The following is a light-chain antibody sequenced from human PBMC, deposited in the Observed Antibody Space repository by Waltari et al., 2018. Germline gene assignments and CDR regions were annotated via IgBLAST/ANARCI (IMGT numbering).Light chain of an antibody. CDR3: QHYVRLPVT. Sequence: EIVLTQSPGTLSLSPGERATLSCRASQSVSRALAWYQQKPGQAPRLLIYGASNRATGIPDRFSGSGSGTDFSLTISRLDPEDFAVYYCQHYVRLPVTFGQGTKVEIK. V-gene: IGKV3-20*01. CDR2: GAS. CDR1: QSVSRA. J-gene: IGKJ1*01.